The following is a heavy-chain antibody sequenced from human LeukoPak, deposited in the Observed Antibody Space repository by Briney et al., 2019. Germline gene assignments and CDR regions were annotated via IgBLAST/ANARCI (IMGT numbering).Heavy chain of an antibody. J-gene: IGHJ4*02. CDR2: ISNSGATI. CDR3: AKDKCGAFCGGD. V-gene: IGHV3-23*01. D-gene: IGHD2-21*01. Sequence: PGGSLRLSCAGTGFTFSVYGMNWVRQAPGKGLEWVSSISNSGATIYYADSVKGRFTISRDNSKSTLYLQMNSLRAEDTAIYFCAKDKCGAFCGGDWGQGTLVTVSS. CDR1: GFTFSVYG.